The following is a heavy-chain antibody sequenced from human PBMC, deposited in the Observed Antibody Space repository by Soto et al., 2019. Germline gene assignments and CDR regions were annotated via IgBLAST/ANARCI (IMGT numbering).Heavy chain of an antibody. CDR2: IFTRDSET. J-gene: IGHJ5*02. Sequence: PGESLKICFTGSGHIFNNHWIAWVRQTPGQGLEWLGLIFTRDSETKHSPSSQGHVSFPVDNPTNTVYLQCTSLKTAETGMYFCARGYYDSGLGYDLGGQGTLVTVSS. CDR1: GHIFNNHW. CDR3: ARGYYDSGLGYDL. D-gene: IGHD3-10*01. V-gene: IGHV5-51*04.